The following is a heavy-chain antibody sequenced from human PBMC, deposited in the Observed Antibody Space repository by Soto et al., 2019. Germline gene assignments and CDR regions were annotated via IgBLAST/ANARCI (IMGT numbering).Heavy chain of an antibody. Sequence: GASVKVSCKASGGTFSSYTISWVRQAPGQGLEWMGRMNPIIGITNYAQKFQGRVTMTRNTSTSTAYMELRSLRSDDTAVYYCARELAVAGTFFPWGQGTLVTVSS. V-gene: IGHV1-69*04. J-gene: IGHJ5*02. CDR1: GGTFSSYT. D-gene: IGHD6-19*01. CDR2: MNPIIGIT. CDR3: ARELAVAGTFFP.